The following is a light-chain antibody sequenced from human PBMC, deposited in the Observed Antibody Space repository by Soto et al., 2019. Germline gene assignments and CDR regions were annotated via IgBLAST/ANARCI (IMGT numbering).Light chain of an antibody. Sequence: EIVLTQSPGTLSLSPGERATLSCRASQSVTRNYLAWHQQKPGQAPRLLIFDASSRATGIPDRFGGSGSGTDFTLTISRLEPEDFAVYYCKQYGSFINCGQGKRRAIK. CDR3: KQYGSFIN. CDR1: QSVTRNY. CDR2: DAS. V-gene: IGKV3-20*01. J-gene: IGKJ5*01.